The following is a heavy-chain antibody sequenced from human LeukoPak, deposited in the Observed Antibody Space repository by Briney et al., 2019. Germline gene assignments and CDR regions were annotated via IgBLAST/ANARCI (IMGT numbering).Heavy chain of an antibody. D-gene: IGHD2-8*01. CDR2: IKQDGSEK. V-gene: IGHV3-7*03. CDR3: ASFFCISAVCYYLDY. J-gene: IGHJ4*02. Sequence: GGSLRLSCAASGFTFSSYWMSWVRQAPGKGLEWVANIKQDGSEKYYVDSVKGRFTISRDNAKNSLYLQMNSLRAEDTAVYYCASFFCISAVCYYLDYWGQGTLVTVSS. CDR1: GFTFSSYW.